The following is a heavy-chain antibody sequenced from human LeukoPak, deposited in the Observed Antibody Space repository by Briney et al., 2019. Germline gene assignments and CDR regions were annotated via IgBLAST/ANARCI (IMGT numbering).Heavy chain of an antibody. J-gene: IGHJ4*02. V-gene: IGHV4-4*02. D-gene: IGHD6-13*01. Sequence: SGTLSLTCAVSGGSISSSNWWSWVRQPPGKGLEWIGEIYHSGSTNYNPSLKSRVTISVDKSKNQFSLKLSTVTAAATAVYYCARESTSGIAAAGALDYWGQGTLVTVSS. CDR2: IYHSGST. CDR1: GGSISSSNW. CDR3: ARESTSGIAAAGALDY.